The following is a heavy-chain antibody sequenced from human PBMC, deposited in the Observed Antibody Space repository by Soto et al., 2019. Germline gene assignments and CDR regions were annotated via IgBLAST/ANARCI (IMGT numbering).Heavy chain of an antibody. V-gene: IGHV4-61*08. CDR3: ARGGSGWPNWFDP. CDR2: IYYSGST. Sequence: SETLSLTCTVSGGSISSGGYYWSWIRQHPGKGLEWIGYIYYSGSTKYNPSLKSRVTISLDTSKNQFSLKLRSVTAADTAVYYCARGGSGWPNWFDPWGQGTLVTVSS. D-gene: IGHD6-25*01. J-gene: IGHJ5*02. CDR1: GGSISSGGYY.